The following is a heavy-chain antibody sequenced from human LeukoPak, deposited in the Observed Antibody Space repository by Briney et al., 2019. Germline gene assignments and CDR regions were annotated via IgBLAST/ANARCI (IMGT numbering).Heavy chain of an antibody. J-gene: IGHJ5*02. D-gene: IGHD2-15*01. V-gene: IGHV1-69*06. CDR1: GGTFSSYA. CDR3: ARGGVCSGGSCYAHWFDP. CDR2: IIPIFGTA. Sequence: SVKVSCKASGGTFSSYAISWVRQAPGQGLEWMGGIIPIFGTANYAQKFQGRVTITADKSTSTAYMELSSLRSEDTAVYYCARGGVCSGGSCYAHWFDPWGQGTLVTVSS.